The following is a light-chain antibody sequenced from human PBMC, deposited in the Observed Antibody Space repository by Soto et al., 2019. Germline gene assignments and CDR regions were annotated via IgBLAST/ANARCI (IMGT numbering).Light chain of an antibody. CDR1: QSVNVNY. V-gene: IGKV3-20*01. CDR3: QQYGDSLYT. J-gene: IGKJ2*01. Sequence: EIVLTQSPGTLSLSPGERATLSCRASQSVNVNYLAWYQQQPGQAPRVLIYGASTRATGFPDRFSGSGSGTDFTLTISKVEPEDYAVYYCQQYGDSLYTFGQGTKLEIK. CDR2: GAS.